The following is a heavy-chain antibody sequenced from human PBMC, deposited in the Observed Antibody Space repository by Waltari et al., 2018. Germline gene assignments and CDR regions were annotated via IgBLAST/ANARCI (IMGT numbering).Heavy chain of an antibody. J-gene: IGHJ4*01. CDR1: GGTFSSYA. CDR2: IIPSFGTA. Sequence: QVQLVQSGAEVKKPGSSVKVSCKASGGTFSSYASSWVRQAAGQGLEWMGGIIPSFGTANYEQKCQGRVTITADESTSTAYNELGSLRSEGRGVYYGASLGSYQDYWGQGTLVTVSS. CDR3: ASLGSYQDY. D-gene: IGHD1-26*01. V-gene: IGHV1-69*12.